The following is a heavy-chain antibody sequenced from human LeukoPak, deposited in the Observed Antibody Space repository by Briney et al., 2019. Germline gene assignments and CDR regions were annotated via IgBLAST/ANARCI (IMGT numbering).Heavy chain of an antibody. CDR3: ASCIAAAYNWFDP. J-gene: IGHJ5*02. CDR1: GGTFSSYA. CDR2: IIPIFGTA. D-gene: IGHD6-13*01. Sequence: SVKVSCKASGGTFSSYAISWVRQAPGQGLEWMGGIIPIFGTANYAQKFQGRVTITADESTRTAYMELSSLRSEDTAVYYCASCIAAAYNWFDPWGQGTLVTVSS. V-gene: IGHV1-69*01.